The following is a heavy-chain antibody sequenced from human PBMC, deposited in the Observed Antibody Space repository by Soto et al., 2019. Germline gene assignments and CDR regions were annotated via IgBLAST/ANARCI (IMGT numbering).Heavy chain of an antibody. V-gene: IGHV4-4*07. CDR2: IYTTGST. Sequence: SETLSLTCTVSGGSISGYYWSWIRQSAGKGLEWIGRIYTTGSTIYNHSLRSRVTMSVDTSKNQFSLKLNSVTAADTAVYYCARDPLEGGWAARPGSWFDPWGHGTLVTVSS. CDR3: ARDPLEGGWAARPGSWFDP. D-gene: IGHD6-6*01. CDR1: GGSISGYY. J-gene: IGHJ5*02.